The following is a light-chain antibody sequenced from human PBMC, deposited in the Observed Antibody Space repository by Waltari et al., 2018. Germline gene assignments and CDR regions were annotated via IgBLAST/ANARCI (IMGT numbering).Light chain of an antibody. CDR3: AAWDDSLGVWI. Sequence: QSVLTQPPSASGTPGQRVTISCSGSSSNIGKNYVYWHQQLPGTAPKLPISGNDQRPSGGPDRFSGSKSGTSASLAISGLRSEDEADYYCAAWDDSLGVWIFGGGTKLTVL. V-gene: IGLV1-47*01. J-gene: IGLJ2*01. CDR1: SSNIGKNY. CDR2: GND.